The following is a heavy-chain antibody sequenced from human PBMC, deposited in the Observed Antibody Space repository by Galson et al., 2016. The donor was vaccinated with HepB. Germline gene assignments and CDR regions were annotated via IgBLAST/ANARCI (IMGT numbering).Heavy chain of an antibody. D-gene: IGHD4-17*01. J-gene: IGHJ4*02. Sequence: SETLSLTCSVSGDSITNYFWNWVRQPPGKGLEWIGYIYDDGTTNYNPSLKSRVTISLDASKNQFSLSLSSVTAADTAVYYCARVTVYGDYLDYWGPGTLVTVSS. CDR2: IYDDGTT. V-gene: IGHV4-59*01. CDR1: GDSITNYF. CDR3: ARVTVYGDYLDY.